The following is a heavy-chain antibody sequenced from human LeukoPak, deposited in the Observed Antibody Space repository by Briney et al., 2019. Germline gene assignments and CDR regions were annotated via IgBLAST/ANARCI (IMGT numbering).Heavy chain of an antibody. Sequence: PSETLSLTCTVSGGSISSSSYYWGWIRQPPGKGLEWVANIKQGGSEKYYVDSVKGRFSISRDDAKSSVYLQMNSLRAEDTAVYYCARDGIDYWGQGTLVTVSS. D-gene: IGHD2-15*01. V-gene: IGHV3-7*01. CDR1: GGSISSSSYY. CDR2: IKQGGSEK. CDR3: ARDGIDY. J-gene: IGHJ4*02.